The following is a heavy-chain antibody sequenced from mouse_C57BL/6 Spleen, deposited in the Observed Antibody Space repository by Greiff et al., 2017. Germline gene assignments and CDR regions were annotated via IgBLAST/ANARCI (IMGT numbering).Heavy chain of an antibody. CDR3: ARSDYDRGAMDY. J-gene: IGHJ4*01. V-gene: IGHV1-47*01. CDR2: FHPYNDDT. D-gene: IGHD2-4*01. CDR1: GYTFTTYP. Sequence: QVHVKQSGAELVKPGASVKMSCKASGYTFTTYPIEWMKQNHGKSLEWIGNFHPYNDDTKYNEKFKGKATLTVEKSSSTVYLELSRLTSDDSAVYYCARSDYDRGAMDYWGQGPSVTVSS.